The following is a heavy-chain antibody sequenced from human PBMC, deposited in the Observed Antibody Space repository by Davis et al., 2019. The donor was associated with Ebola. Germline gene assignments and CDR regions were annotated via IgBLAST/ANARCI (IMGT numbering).Heavy chain of an antibody. D-gene: IGHD1-26*01. Sequence: PGGSLRLSCAASGFTFSNYAMTWVRQAPGKGLEWVSTISGSSTYTYYADAVKDRFTISRDNAKSSLYLQMNSLRAEDTAVYYCVRDWDGSGSFDYWGQGTLVTVSS. CDR3: VRDWDGSGSFDY. V-gene: IGHV3-21*01. J-gene: IGHJ4*02. CDR1: GFTFSNYA. CDR2: ISGSSTYT.